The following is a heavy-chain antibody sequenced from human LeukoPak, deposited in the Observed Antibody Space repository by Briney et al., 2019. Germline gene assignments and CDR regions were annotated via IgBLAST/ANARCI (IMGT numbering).Heavy chain of an antibody. V-gene: IGHV3-21*04. CDR2: ISSSSSYI. Sequence: GGSLRLSCAASGFTFSSYSMNWVRQAPGKGLEWVSSISSSSSYIYYADSVKGRFTISRDNAKNSLYLQMNSLRAEDTAVYYCARDLSIVGAHTYFDYWGQGTLVTVSS. CDR1: GFTFSSYS. J-gene: IGHJ4*02. D-gene: IGHD1-26*01. CDR3: ARDLSIVGAHTYFDY.